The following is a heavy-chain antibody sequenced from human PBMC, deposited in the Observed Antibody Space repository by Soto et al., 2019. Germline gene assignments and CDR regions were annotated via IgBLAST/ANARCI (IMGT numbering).Heavy chain of an antibody. CDR1: GFSFSNYA. CDR2: ISSSGYT. D-gene: IGHD4-17*01. CDR3: AKDLIDYGNSYFDY. Sequence: XGSLSLSCSTSGFSFSNYAMSWVRQAPGKGLEWVAGISSSGYTYYVDSLKGRFTISRDNSKNTLYLQMNSLRAEDTAVYYCAKDLIDYGNSYFDYWGQGTLVTVSS. V-gene: IGHV3-23*01. J-gene: IGHJ4*02.